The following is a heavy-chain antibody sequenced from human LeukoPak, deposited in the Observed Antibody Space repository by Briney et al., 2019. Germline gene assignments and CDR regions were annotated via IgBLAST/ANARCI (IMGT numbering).Heavy chain of an antibody. J-gene: IGHJ4*02. Sequence: PGGSLRLSCAASEFTFRNFWMSWVRQAPGRGLEWVANIHPEGNEKYHVESVKGRFTISRDNAKNSLFLQMNGLRVEDTAVYYCARGDDFSGDHWGQGTLVTVSS. CDR2: IHPEGNEK. D-gene: IGHD1-1*01. CDR3: ARGDDFSGDH. CDR1: EFTFRNFW. V-gene: IGHV3-7*04.